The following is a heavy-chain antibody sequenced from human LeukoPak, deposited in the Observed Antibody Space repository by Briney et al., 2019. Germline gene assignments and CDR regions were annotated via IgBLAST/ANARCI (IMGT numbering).Heavy chain of an antibody. CDR3: ARPLVSDSGSYYEIPDNWFDP. Sequence: GASVKVSCKGSGYTFTSYGISWVRQAPGQGLEWMGWISAYNGNTNYAQKLQGRVTMTTDTSTSTAYMELRSLRSDDTAVYYCARPLVSDSGSYYEIPDNWFDPWGQGTLVTVSS. J-gene: IGHJ5*02. V-gene: IGHV1-18*01. CDR1: GYTFTSYG. D-gene: IGHD3-10*01. CDR2: ISAYNGNT.